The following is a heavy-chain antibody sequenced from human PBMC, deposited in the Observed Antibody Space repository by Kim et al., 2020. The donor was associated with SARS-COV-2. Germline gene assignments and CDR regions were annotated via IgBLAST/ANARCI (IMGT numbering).Heavy chain of an antibody. CDR3: ARGPPSIAAAGIFGY. Sequence: GESLKISCKGSGYSFTSYWIGWVRQMPGKGLEWMGIIYPGESDTRYSPSFQGQVTISADKSISTAYLQWSSLKASDTAMYYCARGPPSIAAAGIFGYWGQGTLVTVSS. D-gene: IGHD6-13*01. CDR1: GYSFTSYW. CDR2: IYPGESDT. V-gene: IGHV5-51*01. J-gene: IGHJ4*02.